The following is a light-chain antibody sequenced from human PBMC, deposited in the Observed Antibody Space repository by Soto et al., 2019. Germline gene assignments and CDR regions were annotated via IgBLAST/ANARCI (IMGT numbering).Light chain of an antibody. J-gene: IGLJ1*01. CDR2: DVV. Sequence: QSALTQPASVSGSPGQSITISCTGTSSDVGGFNSVSWYQLRPGTAPKLILYDVVDRPSGVSYRFSGSKSGNTASLTISGLQAEDEAYYFCSSYTSTMTNVFGSGTKLTVL. V-gene: IGLV2-14*03. CDR3: SSYTSTMTNV. CDR1: SSDVGGFNS.